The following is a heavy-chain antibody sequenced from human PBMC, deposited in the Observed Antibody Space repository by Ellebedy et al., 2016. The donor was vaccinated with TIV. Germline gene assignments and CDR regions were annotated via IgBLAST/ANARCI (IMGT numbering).Heavy chain of an antibody. CDR1: GFSFSTYW. J-gene: IGHJ5*02. CDR3: TRDVDATGSTGAGPES. V-gene: IGHV3-74*01. Sequence: GGSLRLSCAASGFSFSTYWMHWVRQAPGKGLVWVSRIRGDGDGTSYADSVKGRFALSRDNAKNTLYLQMSSLTAEDTAVYYCTRDVDATGSTGAGPESWGQGTLVTVSS. CDR2: IRGDGDGT. D-gene: IGHD3-10*01.